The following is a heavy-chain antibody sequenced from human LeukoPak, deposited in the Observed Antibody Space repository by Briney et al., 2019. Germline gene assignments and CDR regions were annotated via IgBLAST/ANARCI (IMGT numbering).Heavy chain of an antibody. CDR3: ARAGYSNSCFDY. Sequence: GGSLRLSCAASGFTFSRYWMGWVRQAPGRGLEWVANIKEDGSEKDYVDSVKGRFTISRDGAKNSLHLQMNSLRAEDTAVYYCARAGYSNSCFDYWGQGTLVTVSS. J-gene: IGHJ4*02. V-gene: IGHV3-7*04. D-gene: IGHD6-13*01. CDR2: IKEDGSEK. CDR1: GFTFSRYW.